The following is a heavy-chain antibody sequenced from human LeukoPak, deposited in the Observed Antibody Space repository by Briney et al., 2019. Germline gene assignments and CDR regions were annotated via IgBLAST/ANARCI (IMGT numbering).Heavy chain of an antibody. D-gene: IGHD3-16*01. V-gene: IGHV4-59*01. CDR3: ARDPGDAXFDXXYXMDX. J-gene: IGHJ6*03. CDR1: GGSISSYY. CDR2: IYYSGST. Sequence: SETLSLTCTVSGGSISSYYWSWIRHPPGKGLEWSGYIYYSGSTNYNPALKSRVTISGDTSKNQSSLKLSTVTAADTAVYYCARDPGDAXFDXXYXMDXWG.